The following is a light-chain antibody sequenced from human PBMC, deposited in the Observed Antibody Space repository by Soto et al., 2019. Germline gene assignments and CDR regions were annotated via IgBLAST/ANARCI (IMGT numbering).Light chain of an antibody. V-gene: IGKV1-39*01. Sequence: DIQMTQSPSSLSASVGDRVTITCGASLSISSSLNWYQQKPGKAPKLLIYAASSLQSGVPSRFSGSGSGTDFTLTISNLQPEDFATYYCQQSYGIPPFSFGQGTRLEIK. CDR3: QQSYGIPPFS. CDR2: AAS. CDR1: LSISSS. J-gene: IGKJ5*01.